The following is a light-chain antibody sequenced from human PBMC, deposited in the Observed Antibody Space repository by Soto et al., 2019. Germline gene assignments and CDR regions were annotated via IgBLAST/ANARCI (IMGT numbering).Light chain of an antibody. CDR2: RAS. Sequence: DIPMTQSPSTLSASVGDRVTITCRASQSIRMWLAWYQQKPGKAPKLLIYRASSLESGVPSRFSGSGSGTEFTLTISSLQPDDFATYYCQQYNNYWTFGQGTKVEIK. V-gene: IGKV1-5*03. J-gene: IGKJ1*01. CDR3: QQYNNYWT. CDR1: QSIRMW.